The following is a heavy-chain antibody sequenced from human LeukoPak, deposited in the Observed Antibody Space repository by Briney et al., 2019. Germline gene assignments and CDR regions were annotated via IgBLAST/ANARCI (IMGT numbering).Heavy chain of an antibody. CDR3: ARSVYGSGSYMDV. Sequence: GGSLRLSCAASGFSFSSYGMHWVRQAPGKELEWVSVIRFDGDNKYYGDSVKGRFTISRDNSENKVFLQMNNLRPEDTAVYFCARSVYGSGSYMDVWGQGTTVTVSS. CDR2: IRFDGDNK. D-gene: IGHD3-10*01. J-gene: IGHJ6*02. V-gene: IGHV3-33*03. CDR1: GFSFSSYG.